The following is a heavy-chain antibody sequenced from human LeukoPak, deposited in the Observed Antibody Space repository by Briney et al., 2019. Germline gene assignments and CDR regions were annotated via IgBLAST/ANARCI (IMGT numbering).Heavy chain of an antibody. J-gene: IGHJ4*02. D-gene: IGHD4-17*01. Sequence: SETLSLTCTVSGCSISSSSYSWGWIRQPPGKGLEWIGEINHSGSTNYNPSLKSRVTISVDPSKNQFSLTLSSVTAADTAVYYCARPRGYGDYALGYWSQGTLVTVSS. CDR2: INHSGST. CDR3: ARPRGYGDYALGY. V-gene: IGHV4-39*07. CDR1: GCSISSSSYS.